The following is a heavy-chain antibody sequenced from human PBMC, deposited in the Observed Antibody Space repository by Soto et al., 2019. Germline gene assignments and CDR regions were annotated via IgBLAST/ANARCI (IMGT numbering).Heavy chain of an antibody. CDR2: IYYSGST. Sequence: SETLSLTCTVSGGSISSYYWIWIRQPPGKGLEWIGYIYYSGSTNYNPSLKSRVTISVDTSKNQFSLKLSSVTAADTAVYYCARDLITGTTAWFDPWGQGTLVTVSS. CDR3: ARDLITGTTAWFDP. D-gene: IGHD1-7*01. CDR1: GGSISSYY. J-gene: IGHJ5*02. V-gene: IGHV4-59*01.